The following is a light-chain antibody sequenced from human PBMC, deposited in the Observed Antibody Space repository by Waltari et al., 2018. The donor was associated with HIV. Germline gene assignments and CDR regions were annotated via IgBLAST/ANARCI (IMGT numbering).Light chain of an antibody. J-gene: IGLJ2*01. V-gene: IGLV2-14*01. CDR1: SRAAGGYYC. CDR2: EVS. Sequence: QPALPQPASASGSPGQSISISCTGTSRAAGGYYCVPWYQHHPAKAPKLGILEVSNRPSGVSNRCSGSKSGNRASLTISGLQAEDEAYYYCSSYTSRDTVVFGGGTKVTVL. CDR3: SSYTSRDTVV.